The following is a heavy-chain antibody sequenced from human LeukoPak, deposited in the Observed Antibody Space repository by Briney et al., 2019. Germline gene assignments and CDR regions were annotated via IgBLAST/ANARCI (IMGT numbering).Heavy chain of an antibody. CDR1: GYTFTSYD. D-gene: IGHD1-26*01. J-gene: IGHJ4*02. CDR2: MNPNSGNT. Sequence: ASVKVSCKASGYTFTSYDINWVRQATGQGLEWMGWMNPNSGNTGYAQKFQGRVTMTRNTSISTAYMELSSLRSEDTAVYYCAIPYGATYSGGYAFDYWGQGTLVTVSS. V-gene: IGHV1-8*01. CDR3: AIPYGATYSGGYAFDY.